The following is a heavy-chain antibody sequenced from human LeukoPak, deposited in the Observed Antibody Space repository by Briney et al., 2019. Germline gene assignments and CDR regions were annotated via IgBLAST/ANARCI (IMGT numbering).Heavy chain of an antibody. CDR1: GFTFSNYA. Sequence: GGSLRLSCTASGFTFSNYAMNWFRRAPGKGLEWVSAISGSGSNTYYTDSVKDRFTISRDNSKNSLYLQMNSLRPKDTAVYYCAKSQREACCYGMDVWGQGTTVTVS. J-gene: IGHJ6*02. D-gene: IGHD1-26*01. CDR3: AKSQREACCYGMDV. V-gene: IGHV3-23*01. CDR2: ISGSGSNT.